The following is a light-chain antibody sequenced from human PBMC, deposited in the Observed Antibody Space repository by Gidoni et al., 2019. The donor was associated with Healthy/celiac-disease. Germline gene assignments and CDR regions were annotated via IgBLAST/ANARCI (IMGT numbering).Light chain of an antibody. V-gene: IGKV1-39*01. CDR2: AAS. CDR1: QSISSY. CDR3: QQSYSTSWT. Sequence: DIQMTQSPSSLSASVGDRVTITCRVSQSISSYLNWYQQKPGKAPQLLIYAASSLQSGVPSRFSGSGSGTDFTLTISSLQPEDFATYYCQQSYSTSWTFXXXTKVEIK. J-gene: IGKJ1*01.